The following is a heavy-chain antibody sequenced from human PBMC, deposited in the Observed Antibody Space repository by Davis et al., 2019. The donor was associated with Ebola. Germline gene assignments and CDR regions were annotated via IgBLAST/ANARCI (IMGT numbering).Heavy chain of an antibody. J-gene: IGHJ5*02. D-gene: IGHD4-17*01. Sequence: PARSLRPSCAASGFIFSSYATSWVRHAPGKGLEWVSSISVRSITYHADSVKGRFTIPRDNSKNTLYLQMNSLRAEDTAVYYCAKVHPPTTVTTGWFDPWGQGTLVTVSS. V-gene: IGHV3-23*01. CDR1: GFIFSSYA. CDR2: ISVRSIT. CDR3: AKVHPPTTVTTGWFDP.